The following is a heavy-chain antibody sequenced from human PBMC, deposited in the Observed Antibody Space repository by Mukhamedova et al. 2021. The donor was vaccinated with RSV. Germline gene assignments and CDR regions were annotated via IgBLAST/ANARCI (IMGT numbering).Heavy chain of an antibody. CDR2: INPNSGDT. Sequence: EYMGWINPNSGDTSYAQRFQGRVTMTRDTSISTAYMELSSLRSDDTAVYYCARGGGIVLMTGHWGQGTLVTVSS. CDR3: ARGGGIVLMTGH. J-gene: IGHJ4*02. D-gene: IGHD2-8*01. V-gene: IGHV1-2*02.